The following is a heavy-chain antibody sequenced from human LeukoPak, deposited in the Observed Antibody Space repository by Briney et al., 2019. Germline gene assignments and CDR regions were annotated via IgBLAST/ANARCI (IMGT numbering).Heavy chain of an antibody. CDR3: ARGPFDP. J-gene: IGHJ5*02. Sequence: SETLSLTCTVSGGSISSSSYYWGWIRQPPGKGLEWIGSIYYSGSTYYDPSLKSRVTISVDTSKNQFSLKLSSVTAADTAVYYCARGPFDPWGQGTLVTVSS. V-gene: IGHV4-39*01. CDR2: IYYSGST. CDR1: GGSISSSSYY.